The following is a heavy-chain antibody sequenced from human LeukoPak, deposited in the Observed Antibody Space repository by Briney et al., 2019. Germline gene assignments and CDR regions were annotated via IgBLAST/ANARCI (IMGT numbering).Heavy chain of an antibody. Sequence: PGGSLRLSCAASGFTFSSYSMNWVRQAPGKGLEWVSSISSSSSYIYYADSVKGRFTISRDNSKNTLYLQMNSLRAEDTALYFCAKSGYNRFDYWGQGTLVTVSS. J-gene: IGHJ4*02. CDR1: GFTFSSYS. V-gene: IGHV3-21*04. CDR3: AKSGYNRFDY. CDR2: ISSSSSYI. D-gene: IGHD5-24*01.